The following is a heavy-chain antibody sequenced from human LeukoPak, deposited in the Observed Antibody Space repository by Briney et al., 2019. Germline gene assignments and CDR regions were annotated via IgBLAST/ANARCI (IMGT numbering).Heavy chain of an antibody. CDR3: ARARNNYDSSGYSALDY. CDR1: GFTFSSYW. Sequence: GGSLRLSCAASGFTFSSYWMHWVRQAPGKGLVWVSRINSDGSSTSYADSVKGRITISRDNSKNTLYLQMNSLRAEDTAVYYCARARNNYDSSGYSALDYWGQGTLVTVSS. D-gene: IGHD3-22*01. J-gene: IGHJ4*02. V-gene: IGHV3-74*01. CDR2: INSDGSST.